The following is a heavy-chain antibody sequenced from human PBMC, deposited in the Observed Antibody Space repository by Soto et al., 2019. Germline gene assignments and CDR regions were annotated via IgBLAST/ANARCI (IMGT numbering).Heavy chain of an antibody. CDR1: GFTFSGSA. Sequence: GGSLRLSCAASGFTFSGSAMHWVRQASGKGLEWVGRIRSKANSYATAYAASVKGRFTISRDDSKNTAYLQMNSLKTEDTAVYYCARDNRGSGYYNLLDYWGQGTLVTVSS. V-gene: IGHV3-73*01. CDR3: ARDNRGSGYYNLLDY. CDR2: IRSKANSYAT. J-gene: IGHJ4*02. D-gene: IGHD3-3*01.